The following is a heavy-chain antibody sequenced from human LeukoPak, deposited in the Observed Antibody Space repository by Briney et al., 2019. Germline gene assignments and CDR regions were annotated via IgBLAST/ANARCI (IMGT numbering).Heavy chain of an antibody. J-gene: IGHJ5*02. CDR1: GGSISSNNYY. Sequence: ETLSLTCTVSGGSISSNNYYWGWIRQPPGKGLEWVSSINGAGNSSYYADSLRGRFTVSRDNSKNTLYLQMNSLRAEDTAVYYCAKRGLRGNWFHPWGQGTLVTVSS. D-gene: IGHD4-17*01. CDR3: AKRGLRGNWFHP. V-gene: IGHV3-23*01. CDR2: INGAGNSS.